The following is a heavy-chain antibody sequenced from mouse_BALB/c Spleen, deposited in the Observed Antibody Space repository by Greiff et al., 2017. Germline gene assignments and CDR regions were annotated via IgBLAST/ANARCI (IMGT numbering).Heavy chain of an antibody. J-gene: IGHJ3*01. D-gene: IGHD3-1*01. CDR2: ISYSGST. CDR1: GDSITSGY. CDR3: ARYSSGLAWFAY. Sequence: EVQRVESGPSLVKPSQTLSLTCSVTGDSITSGYWNWIRKFPGNKLEYMGYISYSGSTYYNPSLKSRISITRDTSKNQYYLQLNSVTTEDTATYYCARYSSGLAWFAYWGQGTLVTVSA. V-gene: IGHV3-8*02.